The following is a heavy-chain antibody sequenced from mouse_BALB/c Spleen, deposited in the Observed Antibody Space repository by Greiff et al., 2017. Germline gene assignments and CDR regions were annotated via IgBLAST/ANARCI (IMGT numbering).Heavy chain of an antibody. CDR2: IWSDGST. V-gene: IGHV2-6-2*01. D-gene: IGHD2-2*01. CDR1: GFSLTSYG. J-gene: IGHJ4*01. Sequence: VQVVESGPDLVAPSQSLSITCTVSGFSLTSYGVHWVRQPPGKGLEWLVVIWSDGSTTYNSALKSRLSISKDNSKSQVFLKMNSLQTDDTAMYYCARHGAYGYDAGYYAMDYWGQGTSVTVSS. CDR3: ARHGAYGYDAGYYAMDY.